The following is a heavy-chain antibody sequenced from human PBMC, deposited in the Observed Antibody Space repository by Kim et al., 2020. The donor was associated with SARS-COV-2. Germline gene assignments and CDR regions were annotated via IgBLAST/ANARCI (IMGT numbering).Heavy chain of an antibody. CDR1: GYTFSSHG. Sequence: ASVKVSCKASGYTFSSHGINWVRQAPRQGLEWMGWISAYNGNQNYAQKLQGRVTMTTDTYTSTAYMELRSLTSDDTTIYYCTRGPRPLDYWGQGTLVTVS. J-gene: IGHJ4*02. CDR3: TRGPRPLDY. V-gene: IGHV1-18*01. CDR2: ISAYNGNQ.